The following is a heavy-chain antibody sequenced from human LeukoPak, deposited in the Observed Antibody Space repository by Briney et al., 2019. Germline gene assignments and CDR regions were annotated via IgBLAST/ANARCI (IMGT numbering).Heavy chain of an antibody. Sequence: SQTLSLTCTVSGGSISSGGYYWSWIRQHPGTGLEWIGYIYYSGSTYYNPSLKSRVTISVDTSKNQFSLKLSSVTAADTAVYYCARATGHYYGSGSYYPTYFDYWGQGTLVTVSS. D-gene: IGHD3-10*01. CDR1: GGSISSGGYY. J-gene: IGHJ4*02. CDR2: IYYSGST. CDR3: ARATGHYYGSGSYYPTYFDY. V-gene: IGHV4-31*03.